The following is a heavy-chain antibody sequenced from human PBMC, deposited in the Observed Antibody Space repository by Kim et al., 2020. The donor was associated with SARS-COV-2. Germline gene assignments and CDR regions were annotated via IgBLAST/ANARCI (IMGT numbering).Heavy chain of an antibody. V-gene: IGHV1-24*01. J-gene: IGHJ6*02. Sequence: ASVKVSCKVSGYTLTELSMHWVRQPPGKGLEWMGGFDPEDGETIYAQKFQGRVTMTEDTSTDTAYMELSSLRSEDTAVYYCATVLGGYSGYDTGYYGMDVWGQGTTVTVSS. CDR2: FDPEDGET. CDR3: ATVLGGYSGYDTGYYGMDV. D-gene: IGHD5-12*01. CDR1: GYTLTELS.